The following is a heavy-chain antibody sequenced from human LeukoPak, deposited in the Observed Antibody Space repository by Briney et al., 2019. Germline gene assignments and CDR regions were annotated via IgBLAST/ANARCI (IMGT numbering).Heavy chain of an antibody. CDR3: ARGALDTKTRFDY. D-gene: IGHD5-18*01. J-gene: IGHJ4*02. V-gene: IGHV4-59*12. CDR2: IYYDGST. Sequence: PAETLTLTCTVSGGSISSFYWSWIRQPPGKGLDWMGYIYYDGSTNYNPSLKGRVTISVDTSKNQFSLRLSSVTAADTAVYYCARGALDTKTRFDYWGQGTLVTVSS. CDR1: GGSISSFY.